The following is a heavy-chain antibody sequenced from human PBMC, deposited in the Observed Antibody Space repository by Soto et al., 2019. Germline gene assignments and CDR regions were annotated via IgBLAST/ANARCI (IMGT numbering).Heavy chain of an antibody. Sequence: QITLKESGPTLVKPTQTLTLTCTFSGFSLSTSGVGVGWIRQPPGKALEWLALIYWDDDKRYSPSLKSRLTTTKDTSKNQVVLTMSNMDPLDTATYYCARTYYDILTGYYTFDYWGQGTLVTVSS. CDR3: ARTYYDILTGYYTFDY. CDR1: GFSLSTSGVG. V-gene: IGHV2-5*02. CDR2: IYWDDDK. D-gene: IGHD3-9*01. J-gene: IGHJ4*02.